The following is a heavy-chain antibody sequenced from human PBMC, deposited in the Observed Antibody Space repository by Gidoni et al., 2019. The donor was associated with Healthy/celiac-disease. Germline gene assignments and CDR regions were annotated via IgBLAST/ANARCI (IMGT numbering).Heavy chain of an antibody. D-gene: IGHD5-18*01. CDR2: INHSGSN. V-gene: IGHV4-34*01. CDR3: ARGGYSYGYVTVPPGDY. J-gene: IGHJ4*02. Sequence: QVQLPQWGAGLLKPSETLSLTCAVYGGSFSGYYWSWIRQPPGTGLEWIGEINHSGSNNYNPSLKSRVTISVDTSKNQFSLKLSSVTAADTAVYSCARGGYSYGYVTVPPGDYWGQGTLVTVSS. CDR1: GGSFSGYY.